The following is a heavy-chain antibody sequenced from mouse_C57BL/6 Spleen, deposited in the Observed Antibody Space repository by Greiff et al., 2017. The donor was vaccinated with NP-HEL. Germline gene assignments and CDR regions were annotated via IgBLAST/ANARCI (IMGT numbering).Heavy chain of an antibody. CDR2: IYPGSGNT. Sequence: VQLQQSGAELVRPGASVKLSCKASGYTFTDYYINWVKQRPGQGLEWIARIYPGSGNTYYNEKFKGKATLTAEKSSSTAYMQLSSLASEDSAVSFCAGGPAWFAYWGQGTLVTVSA. J-gene: IGHJ3*01. CDR1: GYTFTDYY. CDR3: AGGPAWFAY. V-gene: IGHV1-76*01.